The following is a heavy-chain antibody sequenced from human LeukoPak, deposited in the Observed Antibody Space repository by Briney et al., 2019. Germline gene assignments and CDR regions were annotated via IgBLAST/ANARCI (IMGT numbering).Heavy chain of an antibody. CDR1: GYTFIGHY. Sequence: ASVKVSCKASGYTFIGHYMHWVRQAPGQGLEWMGWISPNSGGTNYAQKFQGRVTMTRDTSISTAYMELSRLRSDDTAVYYCARDLNGQWLVTESGVTRDYWGQGTLVTVSS. V-gene: IGHV1-2*02. D-gene: IGHD6-19*01. J-gene: IGHJ4*02. CDR2: ISPNSGGT. CDR3: ARDLNGQWLVTESGVTRDY.